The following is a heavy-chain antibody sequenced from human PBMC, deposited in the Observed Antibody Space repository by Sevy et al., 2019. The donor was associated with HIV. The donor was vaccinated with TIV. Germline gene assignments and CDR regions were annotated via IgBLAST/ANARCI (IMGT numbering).Heavy chain of an antibody. Sequence: SETLSLTCTVSGGSISSYYWSWIRQPPGKGLEWIGYIYYSGGTNYNPSLKGRVPISVDTSKNQFSLKLSSVTAVGTAVYYCAREQGYSSSSYGMDVWGQGTTVTVSS. J-gene: IGHJ6*02. V-gene: IGHV4-59*01. D-gene: IGHD6-13*01. CDR1: GGSISSYY. CDR3: AREQGYSSSSYGMDV. CDR2: IYYSGGT.